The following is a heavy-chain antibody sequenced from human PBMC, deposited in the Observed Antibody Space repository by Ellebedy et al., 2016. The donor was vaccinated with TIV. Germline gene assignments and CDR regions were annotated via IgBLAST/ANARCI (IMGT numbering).Heavy chain of an antibody. V-gene: IGHV1-2*02. J-gene: IGHJ4*02. CDR2: INPKSGGA. CDR3: ARGFPGTSFGTGF. D-gene: IGHD3/OR15-3a*01. CDR1: GYTFSDNY. Sequence: AASVKVSCKGSGYTFSDNYIHWVRQAPGHGLEWLGSINPKSGGARLSQKFHDMVTMTRDTSITSVYMEMSSLTSDDTALYFCARGFPGTSFGTGFWGPGTLLIVSS.